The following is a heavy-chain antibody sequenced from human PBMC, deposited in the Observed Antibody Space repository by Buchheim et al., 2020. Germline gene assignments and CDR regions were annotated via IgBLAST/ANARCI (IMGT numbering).Heavy chain of an antibody. D-gene: IGHD3-3*01. J-gene: IGHJ4*02. CDR3: ARDLRFLEWLSTTDY. Sequence: EVQLVESGGGLVQPGGSLRLSCAASGFTFSSYSMNWVRQAPGKGLEWVSYISSSSSTIYYADSVKGRFTISRDNAKNSLYLQMNSLRAEDTAVYYCARDLRFLEWLSTTDYWGQGTL. CDR1: GFTFSSYS. CDR2: ISSSSSTI. V-gene: IGHV3-48*01.